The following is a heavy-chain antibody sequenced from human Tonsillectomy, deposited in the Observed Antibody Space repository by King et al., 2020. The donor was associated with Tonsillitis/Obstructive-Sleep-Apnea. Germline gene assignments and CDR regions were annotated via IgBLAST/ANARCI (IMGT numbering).Heavy chain of an antibody. V-gene: IGHV1-18*01. CDR2: ISAYNGNT. CDR3: TRDRAGAHSYMDV. D-gene: IGHD1-26*01. Sequence: HVQLVESGAEVKKPGASVKVSCKGSGYSFTSYGISWVRQAPGQGLEWMGWISAYNGNTNYAQNLQGRVTMTTDTSTTTAYMEMRSLRSDDTAVYYCTRDRAGAHSYMDVWGTGTTVTVSS. J-gene: IGHJ6*03. CDR1: GYSFTSYG.